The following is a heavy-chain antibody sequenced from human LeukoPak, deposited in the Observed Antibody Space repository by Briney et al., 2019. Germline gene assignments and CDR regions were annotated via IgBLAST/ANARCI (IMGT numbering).Heavy chain of an antibody. D-gene: IGHD1-26*01. J-gene: IGHJ4*02. CDR2: IWYDGSNK. CDR1: GFTFSRYG. CDR3: AKEGSGSYYFDY. V-gene: IGHV3-33*06. Sequence: PGRSLRLSCAASGFTFSRYGMHWVRQAPGKGLEWVAVIWYDGSNKYYADSVKGRFTTSRDNSKNTLYLQMNSLRAEDTAVYYCAKEGSGSYYFDYWGQGTLVTVSS.